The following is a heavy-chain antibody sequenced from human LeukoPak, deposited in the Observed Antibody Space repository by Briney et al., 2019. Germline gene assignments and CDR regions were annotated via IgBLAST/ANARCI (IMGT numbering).Heavy chain of an antibody. CDR3: ARVDRYHFYLDV. CDR2: IIPIFGTP. V-gene: IGHV1-69*05. CDR1: GGTFRTYS. J-gene: IGHJ6*03. Sequence: GASVKVSCKASGGTFRTYSVTWVRQAPGQGLEWMGGIIPIFGTPNYAQKFQGRVKVTTDDAMGTAYMELSSLMSEDTAIYYCARVDRYHFYLDVWGKGTPVTVSS.